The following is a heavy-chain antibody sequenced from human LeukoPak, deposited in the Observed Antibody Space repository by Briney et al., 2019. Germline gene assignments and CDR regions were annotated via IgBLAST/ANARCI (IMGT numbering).Heavy chain of an antibody. Sequence: SETLSLTCTVSGGSISSYYWSWIRQPAGKGLGWVGRIYTSGRTNYNPSLKSRVTMSVDTTKNQFSLKLSSVTAADTAVYYCARGKDYYDSSGYYGNFDYWGQGTLVTVSS. D-gene: IGHD3-22*01. J-gene: IGHJ4*02. CDR3: ARGKDYYDSSGYYGNFDY. V-gene: IGHV4-4*07. CDR1: GGSISSYY. CDR2: IYTSGRT.